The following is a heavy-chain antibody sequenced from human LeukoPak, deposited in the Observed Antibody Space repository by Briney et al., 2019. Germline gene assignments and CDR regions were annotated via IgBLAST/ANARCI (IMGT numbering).Heavy chain of an antibody. CDR1: GGSISSGSYY. D-gene: IGHD2-21*01. Sequence: SETLSLTCTVSGGSISSGSYYWSWIRQPAGKGLEWIGRIYTSGSTNYNPSLKSRVTISVDTSKNQFSLKLSSVTAADTAVYYCARESMAALDNWFDPWGQGTLVTVSS. J-gene: IGHJ5*02. V-gene: IGHV4-61*02. CDR2: IYTSGST. CDR3: ARESMAALDNWFDP.